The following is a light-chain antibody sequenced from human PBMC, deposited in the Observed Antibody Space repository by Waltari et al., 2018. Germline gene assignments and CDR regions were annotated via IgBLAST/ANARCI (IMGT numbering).Light chain of an antibody. CDR3: QQRSNWPSIT. V-gene: IGKV3-11*01. J-gene: IGKJ5*01. CDR2: DAS. CDR1: QSVSSY. Sequence: EIVLTQSPATLSLSPGERATLSCRASQSVSSYLAWYQQKPGQAPRLLIYDASNRATGIPARFSGSVSGTDFTLTISILEPEDFAVYYCQQRSNWPSITFGQGTRLEIK.